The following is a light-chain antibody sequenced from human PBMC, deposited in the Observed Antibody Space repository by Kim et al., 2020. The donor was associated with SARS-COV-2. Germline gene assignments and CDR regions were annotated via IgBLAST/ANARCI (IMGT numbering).Light chain of an antibody. V-gene: IGKV3-11*01. J-gene: IGKJ4*01. CDR3: HHHANCPPALT. CDR1: HSINID. CDR2: DAS. Sequence: PGERAAPPCRTSHSINIDGSWYRQKHGPPPRLLIYDASERVSGVPARFSGSGSGIGFALTINILEPEDFAVYYCHHHANCPPALTFGGGTKVDIK.